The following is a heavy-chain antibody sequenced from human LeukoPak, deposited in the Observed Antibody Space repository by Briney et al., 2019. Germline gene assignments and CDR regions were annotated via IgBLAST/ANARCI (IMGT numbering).Heavy chain of an antibody. D-gene: IGHD1-26*01. J-gene: IGHJ4*02. V-gene: IGHV3-23*01. Sequence: GGSLRLSCAASGFTFSNYAMNWVRQAPGKGLEWVSGISGGGEGTFYADSVKGRFTISRDISKSTLFLQMNSLRVEDTAVYYCAKATGSYPSNPLDYWGQGTLVTVSS. CDR2: ISGGGEGT. CDR3: AKATGSYPSNPLDY. CDR1: GFTFSNYA.